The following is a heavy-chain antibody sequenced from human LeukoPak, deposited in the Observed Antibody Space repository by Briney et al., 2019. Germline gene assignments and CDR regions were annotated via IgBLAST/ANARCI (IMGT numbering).Heavy chain of an antibody. CDR1: GSTFSSYS. CDR3: ARDPPPVRGYSGYDYSYYYGMDV. V-gene: IGHV3-21*01. CDR2: ISSSSSYI. J-gene: IGHJ6*02. D-gene: IGHD5-12*01. Sequence: PGGSLRLSCAASGSTFSSYSMNWVRQAPGKGLEWVSSISSSSSYIYYADSVKGRFTISRDNAKNSLYLQMNSLRAEDTAVYYCARDPPPVRGYSGYDYSYYYGMDVWGQGTTVTVSS.